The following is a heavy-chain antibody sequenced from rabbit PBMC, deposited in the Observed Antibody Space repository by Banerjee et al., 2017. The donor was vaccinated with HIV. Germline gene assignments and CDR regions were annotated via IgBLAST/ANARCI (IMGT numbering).Heavy chain of an antibody. Sequence: QEQLVESGGGLVKPGASLTLTCTASGFSFSNKYVMCWVRQAPGKGLEWIACIYTGSSGSTAYASRAKGRFTISKTSSTTVTLQMTSLTAADTATYFCARDLAGVIGWNFDLWGQGTLVTVS. CDR2: IYTGSSGST. J-gene: IGHJ4*01. V-gene: IGHV1S45*01. CDR3: ARDLAGVIGWNFDL. CDR1: GFSFSNKYV. D-gene: IGHD4-1*01.